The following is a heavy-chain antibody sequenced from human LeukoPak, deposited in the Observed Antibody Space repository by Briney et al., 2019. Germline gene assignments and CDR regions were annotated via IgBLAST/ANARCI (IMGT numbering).Heavy chain of an antibody. CDR2: INHSGST. D-gene: IGHD6-13*01. V-gene: IGHV4-34*01. CDR3: ARGIAAAAFYYYYYMDV. Sequence: PSETLSLTCAVYGGSFSGYYWGWIRQPPGKGLEWIGEINHSGSTNYNPSLKSRVTISVDTSKNQFSLKLSSVTAADTAVYYCARGIAAAAFYYYYYMDVWGKGTTVTVSS. J-gene: IGHJ6*03. CDR1: GGSFSGYY.